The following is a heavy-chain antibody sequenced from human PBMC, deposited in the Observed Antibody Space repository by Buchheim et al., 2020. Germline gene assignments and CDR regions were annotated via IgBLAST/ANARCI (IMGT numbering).Heavy chain of an antibody. CDR3: ARSKGVPPPGSYYYDSSGSIGGGTGYYYMDV. D-gene: IGHD3-22*01. Sequence: EVQLVESGGGVVRPGGSLRLSCAASGFTFDDYGMSWVRQAPGKGLEWVSGINWNGGSTGYADSVKGRFTISRDNAKNSLYLQMNSLRAEDTALYHCARSKGVPPPGSYYYDSSGSIGGGTGYYYMDVWGKGTT. CDR1: GFTFDDYG. J-gene: IGHJ6*03. CDR2: INWNGGST. V-gene: IGHV3-20*01.